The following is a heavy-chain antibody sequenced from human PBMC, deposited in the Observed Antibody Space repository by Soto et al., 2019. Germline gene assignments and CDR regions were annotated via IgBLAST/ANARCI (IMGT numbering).Heavy chain of an antibody. Sequence: ASVKVSCKASGYTFTGYYMHWVRQAPGQGLEWMGWINPNSVGTNYAQKFQGRVTMTRDTSISTAYMELSRLRSDDTAVYYCARETYYYDSTADYFDYWGQGTLVTVSS. CDR1: GYTFTGYY. CDR3: ARETYYYDSTADYFDY. CDR2: INPNSVGT. J-gene: IGHJ4*02. V-gene: IGHV1-2*02. D-gene: IGHD3-22*01.